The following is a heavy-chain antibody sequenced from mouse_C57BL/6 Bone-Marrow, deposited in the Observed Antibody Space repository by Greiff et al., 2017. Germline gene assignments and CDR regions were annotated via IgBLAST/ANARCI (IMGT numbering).Heavy chain of an antibody. D-gene: IGHD1-1*01. CDR2: ISDGGSYT. CDR3: ASSWVYWYFDV. CDR1: GFTFSSYA. Sequence: DVKLQESGGGLVKPGGSLKLSCAASGFTFSSYAMSWVRQTPEKRLEWVATISDGGSYTYYPDNVKGRFTISRDNAKNNLYLQMSHLKSEDTAMYYFASSWVYWYFDVWGTGTTVTVSS. V-gene: IGHV5-4*03. J-gene: IGHJ1*03.